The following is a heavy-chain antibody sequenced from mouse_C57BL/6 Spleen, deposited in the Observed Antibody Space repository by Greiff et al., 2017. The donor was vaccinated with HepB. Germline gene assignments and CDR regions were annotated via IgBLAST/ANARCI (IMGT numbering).Heavy chain of an antibody. CDR3: ARSRIYDGYYGGYYYAMDY. CDR1: GYTFTSYW. Sequence: QVHVKQPGAELVKPGASVKLSCKASGYTFTSYWMHWVKQRPGRGLEWIGRIDPNSGGTKYNEKFKSKATLTVDKPSSTAYMQLSSLTSEDSAVYYCARSRIYDGYYGGYYYAMDYWGQGTSVTVSS. J-gene: IGHJ4*01. V-gene: IGHV1-72*01. CDR2: IDPNSGGT. D-gene: IGHD2-3*01.